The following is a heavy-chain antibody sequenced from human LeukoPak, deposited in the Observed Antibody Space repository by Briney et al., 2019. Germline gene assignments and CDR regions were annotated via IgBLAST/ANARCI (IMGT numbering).Heavy chain of an antibody. CDR1: GGSINSSNYY. V-gene: IGHV4-39*01. J-gene: IGHJ3*02. CDR2: INYSGST. D-gene: IGHD3-10*01. CDR3: ARLPTLTMVLVAPHFWAFDI. Sequence: PSETLSLTCTVSGGSINSSNYYWGWIRQPPGEGLEWIGTINYSGSTNYNPSLRSRVTISVDTSKNQFSLKLNSVIATDTAVYYCARLPTLTMVLVAPHFWAFDIWGQGTLVTVSS.